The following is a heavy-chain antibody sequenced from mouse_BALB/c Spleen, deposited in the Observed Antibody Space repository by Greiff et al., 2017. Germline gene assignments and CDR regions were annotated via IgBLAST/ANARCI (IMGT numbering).Heavy chain of an antibody. D-gene: IGHD2-10*01. CDR2: ISYSGST. J-gene: IGHJ4*01. CDR3: ASLLPYYAMDY. CDR1: GYSITSDYA. Sequence: EVKLVESGPGLVKPSQSLSLTCTVTGYSITSDYAWNWIRQFPGNKLEWMGYISYSGSTSYNPSLKSRISITRDTSKNQFFLQLNSVTTEDTATYYCASLLPYYAMDYWGQGTSVTVSS. V-gene: IGHV3-2*02.